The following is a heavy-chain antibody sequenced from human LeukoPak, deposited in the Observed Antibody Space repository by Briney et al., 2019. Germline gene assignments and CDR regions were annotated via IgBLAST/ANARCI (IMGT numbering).Heavy chain of an antibody. Sequence: TSETLSLTCTVSGGSISSYYWSWIRQPPGKGLEWIGYIYCSGSTNYNPSLKSRVTISVDTSKNQFSLKLSSVTAADTAVYYCARGSDNFSYYYYYGMDVWGQGTTVTVSS. D-gene: IGHD1-20*01. J-gene: IGHJ6*02. CDR1: GGSISSYY. V-gene: IGHV4-59*01. CDR3: ARGSDNFSYYYYYGMDV. CDR2: IYCSGST.